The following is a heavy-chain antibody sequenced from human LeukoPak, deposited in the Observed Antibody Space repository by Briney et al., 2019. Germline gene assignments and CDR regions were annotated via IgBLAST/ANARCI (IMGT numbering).Heavy chain of an antibody. D-gene: IGHD3-10*01. V-gene: IGHV3-23*01. CDR1: GFTFGSYA. CDR2: ISGSGDST. CDR3: AKDKAGIYYKYYFDY. Sequence: GGALRLSCAASGFTFGSYAMSWVRQAPGRGLEWISAISGSGDSTYYADSVKGRFTISRDNSKNTLYLQMNSLRAEDTAVYYCAKDKAGIYYKYYFDYWGRGTLVTVSS. J-gene: IGHJ4*02.